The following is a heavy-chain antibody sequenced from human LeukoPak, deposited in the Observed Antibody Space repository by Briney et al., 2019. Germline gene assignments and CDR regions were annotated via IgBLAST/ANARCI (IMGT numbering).Heavy chain of an antibody. CDR2: INLNGGST. V-gene: IGHV3-20*04. Sequence: GGSLRLSCAASGFTFDDYGMSWVRQAPGKGLEWVSGINLNGGSTGYADSVKCRFTISRDNAKNSLYLQMNSLRAADTALYYCVQDAVAGLSWFDPWGQGTLVTVSS. J-gene: IGHJ5*02. CDR1: GFTFDDYG. D-gene: IGHD6-19*01. CDR3: VQDAVAGLSWFDP.